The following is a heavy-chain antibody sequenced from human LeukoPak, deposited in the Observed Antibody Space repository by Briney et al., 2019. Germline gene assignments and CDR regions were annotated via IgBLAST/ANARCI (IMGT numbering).Heavy chain of an antibody. J-gene: IGHJ4*02. CDR3: ATAPSGSGTFLDY. CDR1: GFTFSSYG. D-gene: IGHD3-10*01. Sequence: GGSQRLSCAASGFTFSSYGMHWVRQAPGKGLEWVAVIWYDGSNKYYADSVKGRFTISRDNSKNTLYLQMNSLRAEDTAVYYCATAPSGSGTFLDYWGQGTLVTVSS. CDR2: IWYDGSNK. V-gene: IGHV3-33*01.